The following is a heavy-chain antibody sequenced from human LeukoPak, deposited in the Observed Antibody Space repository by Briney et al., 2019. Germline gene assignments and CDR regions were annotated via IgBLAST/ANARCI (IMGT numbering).Heavy chain of an antibody. Sequence: SQTLSLTCTVSGGSISSGSYYWSWIRQPAGKGLEWIGRIYTSGSTNYNPSLKSRVTISVDTSKHQFSLELSSVTAADTAVYYCARAGYGFWSGLSASFDIWGQGTMVTVSS. CDR2: IYTSGST. J-gene: IGHJ3*02. D-gene: IGHD3-3*01. CDR1: GGSISSGSYY. CDR3: ARAGYGFWSGLSASFDI. V-gene: IGHV4-61*02.